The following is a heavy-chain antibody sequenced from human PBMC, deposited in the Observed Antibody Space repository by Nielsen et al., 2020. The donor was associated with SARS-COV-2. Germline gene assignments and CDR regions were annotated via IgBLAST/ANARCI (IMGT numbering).Heavy chain of an antibody. CDR3: TTDFLFDSGSYVGVFDY. Sequence: GESLKISCAAPGFTFSSYWMSWVRQAPGKGLEWVGRIKSKTDGGTTDYAAPVKGRFAISRDDSKNTLYLQMNSLKTEDTAVYYCTTDFLFDSGSYVGVFDYWGQGTLVTVSS. V-gene: IGHV3-15*01. CDR2: IKSKTDGGTT. D-gene: IGHD1-26*01. CDR1: GFTFSSYW. J-gene: IGHJ4*02.